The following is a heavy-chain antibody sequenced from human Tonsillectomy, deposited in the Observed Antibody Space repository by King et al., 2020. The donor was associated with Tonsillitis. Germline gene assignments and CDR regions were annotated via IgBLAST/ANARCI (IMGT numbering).Heavy chain of an antibody. CDR1: GGSISSYY. Sequence: QLQESGPGLVKPSETLSLTCTVSGGSISSYYWSWIRQPPGKRLEWIGYIYYSGTTNYNPSLKSRVTISVDTSKNQFSLKLSSVTASDTAVYYCARSGGSDYYYSVNYWGQGTLVTVSS. D-gene: IGHD3-22*01. CDR2: IYYSGTT. CDR3: ARSGGSDYYYSVNY. V-gene: IGHV4-59*01. J-gene: IGHJ4*02.